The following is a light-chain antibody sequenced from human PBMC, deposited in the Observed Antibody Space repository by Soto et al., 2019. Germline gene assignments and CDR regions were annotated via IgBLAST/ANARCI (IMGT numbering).Light chain of an antibody. CDR2: ATS. Sequence: IVFTKSPSTLSLSPGERATLSCRASQSVSSSYLAWYQQKPGQPPRLVMYATSSRATGIPARFSGSGSGTDFTLTVSRLEPEDFAVYYCQQYGSSSWTFGQGTKVDI. V-gene: IGKV3-20*01. CDR1: QSVSSSY. CDR3: QQYGSSSWT. J-gene: IGKJ1*01.